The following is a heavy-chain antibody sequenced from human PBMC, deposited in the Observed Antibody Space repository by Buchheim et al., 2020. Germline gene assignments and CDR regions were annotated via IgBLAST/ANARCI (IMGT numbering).Heavy chain of an antibody. CDR2: IDPSDSYT. V-gene: IGHV5-10-1*03. CDR3: ARHYYDFWSGTYYYYGMDV. Sequence: EVQLVQSGAEVKKPGESLRISCKGSGYSCTSYWISWVRQMPGKGLEWMGRIDPSDSYTNYSPSFQGHVTISADKSISTAYLQWSSLKASDTAMYYCARHYYDFWSGTYYYYGMDVWGQGTT. CDR1: GYSCTSYW. J-gene: IGHJ6*02. D-gene: IGHD3-3*01.